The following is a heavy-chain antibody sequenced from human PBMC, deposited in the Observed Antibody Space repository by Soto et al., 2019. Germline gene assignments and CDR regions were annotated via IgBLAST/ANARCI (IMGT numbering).Heavy chain of an antibody. CDR3: ARDIVVVPAAIAGIFDP. CDR2: INPSGGST. V-gene: IGHV1-46*03. Sequence: QCLRKKTEQGLEWMGIINPSGGSTSYAQKFQGRVTMTRDTSTSTVYMELSSLRSEDTAVYYCARDIVVVPAAIAGIFDPWGQGTLVTVS. J-gene: IGHJ5*02. D-gene: IGHD2-2*02.